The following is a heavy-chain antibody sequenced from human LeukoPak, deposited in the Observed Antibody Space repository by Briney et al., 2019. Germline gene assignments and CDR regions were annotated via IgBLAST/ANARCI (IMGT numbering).Heavy chain of an antibody. Sequence: PGGSLRLSCAASGFTVSSNYMSWVRQAPGKGLEWVSVIYSGGSTYYADSVKGRFTISRDNCKNTLYLQMNSLRAEDTAVYYCAKDPYYYGSGSKGNWFDPWGQGTLVTVSS. CDR1: GFTVSSNY. CDR3: AKDPYYYGSGSKGNWFDP. D-gene: IGHD3-10*01. CDR2: IYSGGST. V-gene: IGHV3-53*01. J-gene: IGHJ5*02.